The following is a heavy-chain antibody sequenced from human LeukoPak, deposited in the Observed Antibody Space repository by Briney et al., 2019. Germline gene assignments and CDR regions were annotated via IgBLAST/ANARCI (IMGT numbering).Heavy chain of an antibody. D-gene: IGHD3-9*01. J-gene: IGHJ4*02. CDR3: ATGGLYDLLDY. CDR1: GYTLTELS. Sequence: ASVKVPCKVSGYTLTELSMHWVRQAPGKGLEWMGGFKPADGEIIYAQKFQGRVTMTEDTSTDTAFMELRRLRSEDTAVYYCATGGLYDLLDYWGQGTLVTVSS. V-gene: IGHV1-24*01. CDR2: FKPADGEI.